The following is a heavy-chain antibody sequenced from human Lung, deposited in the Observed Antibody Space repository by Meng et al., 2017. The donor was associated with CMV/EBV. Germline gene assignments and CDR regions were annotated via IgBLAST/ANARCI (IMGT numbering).Heavy chain of an antibody. D-gene: IGHD2-2*02. V-gene: IGHV3-74*01. CDR3: ARGCTNTNCYKSDFDY. CDR1: GFTFNNYW. CDR2: INGDGSST. Sequence: WGSLRLXCAASGFTFNNYWMHWVRQAPGKGLVWVSRINGDGSSTTYADSVKGRFTISRDNAKNTLYLQINSLRAEDTAVYYCARGCTNTNCYKSDFDYWGRGXLVTVSS. J-gene: IGHJ4*02.